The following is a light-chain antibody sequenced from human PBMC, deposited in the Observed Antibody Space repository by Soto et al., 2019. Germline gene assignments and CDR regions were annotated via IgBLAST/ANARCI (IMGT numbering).Light chain of an antibody. J-gene: IGLJ2*01. CDR1: SSDVGGYNY. CDR2: DVS. V-gene: IGLV2-11*01. CDR3: CSYAGNYILV. Sequence: QSALTQPPSVSGSPGQSVTISCTGTSSDVGGYNYVSWYQQHPGKAPKLMIYDVSKRPSGVPDRFSGSKSGNPASLTISGLQAEEEADYYCCSYAGNYILVFGGGTKLTVL.